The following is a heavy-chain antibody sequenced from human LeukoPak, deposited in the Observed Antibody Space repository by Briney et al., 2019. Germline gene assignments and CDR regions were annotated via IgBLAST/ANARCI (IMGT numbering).Heavy chain of an antibody. CDR2: ISPNSGGT. CDR3: ARSLTYYYDSSGYYFDY. J-gene: IGHJ4*02. CDR1: GYTFTGYY. D-gene: IGHD3-22*01. Sequence: ASVKVSCKASGYTFTGYYMHWVRQAPGQGVEWMGRISPNSGGTNYAQKFQGRVTMTRDTSISTAYMELSRLRSDDTAVYYCARSLTYYYDSSGYYFDYWGQGTLVTVSS. V-gene: IGHV1-2*06.